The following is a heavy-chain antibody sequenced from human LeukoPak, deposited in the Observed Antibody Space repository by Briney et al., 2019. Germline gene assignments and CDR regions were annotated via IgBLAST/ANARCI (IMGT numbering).Heavy chain of an antibody. CDR1: GYTFTSYD. CDR2: MNPNSGNT. J-gene: IGHJ5*02. V-gene: IGHV1-8*01. CDR3: AGFLVPEWLVSWGWFDP. D-gene: IGHD6-19*01. Sequence: GASVKVSCKASGYTFTSYDINWVRQATGQGLEWMGWMNPNSGNTGYAQKFQGRVTMTRNTSISTAYMELSSLRSEDTAVYYCAGFLVPEWLVSWGWFDPWGQGTLVTVSS.